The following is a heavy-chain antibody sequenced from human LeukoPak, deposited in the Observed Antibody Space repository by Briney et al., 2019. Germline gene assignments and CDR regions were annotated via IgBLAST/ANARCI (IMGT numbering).Heavy chain of an antibody. D-gene: IGHD3-10*01. J-gene: IGHJ4*02. CDR1: GFTFSSYS. Sequence: GGSLRLSCAASGFTFSSYSMNWVRKATGKGLEWVSSISSSSSYIYYADSVKGRFTISRDNAGNSLYLQMNSLKAEDTAVYYCARDLGYYQGSGSHFPLQYWGPGTRVTVSS. CDR2: ISSSSSYI. CDR3: ARDLGYYQGSGSHFPLQY. V-gene: IGHV3-21*01.